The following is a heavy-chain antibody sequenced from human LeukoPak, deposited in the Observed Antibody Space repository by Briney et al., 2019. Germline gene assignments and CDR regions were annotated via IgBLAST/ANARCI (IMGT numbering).Heavy chain of an antibody. Sequence: PGGSLRLSCAASGFTFSDYYMSWVRQAPGKGLEWVANIKQDGSEKYYVDSVKGRFTISRDNAKNSLYLQMNSLRAEDTAVYYCARVEDRIAVAGTAFHRLPHHFDYWGQGTLVTVSS. V-gene: IGHV3-7*01. CDR1: GFTFSDYY. CDR3: ARVEDRIAVAGTAFHRLPHHFDY. J-gene: IGHJ4*02. D-gene: IGHD6-19*01. CDR2: IKQDGSEK.